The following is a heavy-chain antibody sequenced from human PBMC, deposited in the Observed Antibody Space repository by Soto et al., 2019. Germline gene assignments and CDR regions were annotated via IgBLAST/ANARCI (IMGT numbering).Heavy chain of an antibody. CDR3: ARDSSGLHFDY. J-gene: IGHJ4*02. D-gene: IGHD6-19*01. CDR2: INHSGST. CDR1: GGSFSGYY. Sequence: QVQLQQWGAGLLKPSETLSLTCAVYGGSFSGYYWSWIRQPPGKGLEWIGEINHSGSTNYNPSLKSRVTISVDTPKNQFSLKLSSVTAADTAVYYCARDSSGLHFDYWGQGTLVTVSS. V-gene: IGHV4-34*01.